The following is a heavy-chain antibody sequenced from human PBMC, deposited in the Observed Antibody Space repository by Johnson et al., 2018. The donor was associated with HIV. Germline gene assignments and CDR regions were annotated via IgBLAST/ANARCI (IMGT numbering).Heavy chain of an antibody. Sequence: QVQLVESGGGVVQPGRSLRLSCAASGFTFSSYAMHWVRQAPAKGLQWVAVISYDGSDKDYADSVKGRFTISRDNSKNTLYLQMNSLPPEDTAVYYCATEGAAAAAGPSDAFDIWGQGTMVTVSS. V-gene: IGHV3-30*04. CDR2: ISYDGSDK. CDR3: ATEGAAAAAGPSDAFDI. D-gene: IGHD6-13*01. CDR1: GFTFSSYA. J-gene: IGHJ3*02.